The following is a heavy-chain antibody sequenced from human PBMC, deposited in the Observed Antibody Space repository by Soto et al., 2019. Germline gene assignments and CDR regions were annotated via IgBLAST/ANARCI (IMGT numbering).Heavy chain of an antibody. CDR1: GGSISSYY. CDR2: IYYTGST. CDR3: ASVVGKNYFDP. D-gene: IGHD2-21*01. Sequence: KPSETLSLTCTVSGGSISSYYWSWIRQPPGKGLEWIGYIYYTGSTYYNPSLKSRVTISLDTSRNQFSLKLTSVTAADTAVYYCASVVGKNYFDPWGQGTLVTVSS. J-gene: IGHJ5*02. V-gene: IGHV4-59*01.